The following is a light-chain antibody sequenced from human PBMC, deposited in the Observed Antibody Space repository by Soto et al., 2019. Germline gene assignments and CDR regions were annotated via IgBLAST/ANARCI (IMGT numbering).Light chain of an antibody. CDR2: AAS. J-gene: IGKJ2*01. Sequence: EIVMTQSPATRSLSLGERATLSCRASQSISRNLAWYHQRPGQAPRLLIYAASTRATGIPARFSGSGSGTDFTLTISGLQSEDFGVYFCQQYNNWPPRYTFGQGTKLEIK. CDR1: QSISRN. CDR3: QQYNNWPPRYT. V-gene: IGKV3-15*01.